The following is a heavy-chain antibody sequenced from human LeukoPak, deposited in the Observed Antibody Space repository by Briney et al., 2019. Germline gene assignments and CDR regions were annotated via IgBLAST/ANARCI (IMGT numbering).Heavy chain of an antibody. Sequence: GGSLRLSCAASGFTFSNYAMSWVRQAPGKGLEWVSAISGSGDSTYYADSVKGRFTISGDNSKNTLFLQMNSLRAEDTAVYYCAKFTHGSGSFNPAYNWFDPWGQGTLVTVSS. CDR2: ISGSGDST. CDR3: AKFTHGSGSFNPAYNWFDP. V-gene: IGHV3-23*01. D-gene: IGHD3-10*01. CDR1: GFTFSNYA. J-gene: IGHJ5*02.